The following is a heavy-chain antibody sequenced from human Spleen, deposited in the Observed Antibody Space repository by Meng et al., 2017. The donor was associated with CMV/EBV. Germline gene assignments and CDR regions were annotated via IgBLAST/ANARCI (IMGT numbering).Heavy chain of an antibody. V-gene: IGHV3-30*02. Sequence: GESLKISCAASGFTFNYHYICGVRQAPGKGLEWVTFIRYDGDTKYFPDSVKGRFTISRDNSKNTLYLQMKSLRPEDTAVYYCAKSRSTGWTPFDYWGQGTLVTVSS. CDR2: IRYDGDTK. CDR3: AKSRSTGWTPFDY. D-gene: IGHD6-19*01. J-gene: IGHJ4*02. CDR1: GFTFNYHY.